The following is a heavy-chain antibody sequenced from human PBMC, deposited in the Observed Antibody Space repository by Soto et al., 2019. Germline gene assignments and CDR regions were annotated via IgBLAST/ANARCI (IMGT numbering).Heavy chain of an antibody. V-gene: IGHV4-59*01. D-gene: IGHD3-10*01. CDR3: ARDPGSGSYYGWFDP. Sequence: PSETLSLTCTVSGGSISSNYWSWIRQPPGKGLEWTGYIYYSGSTNYNPSLKSRVTISVDTSKNQFSLKLSSVTAADTAVYYCARDPGSGSYYGWFDPWGQGTLVTVSS. J-gene: IGHJ5*02. CDR1: GGSISSNY. CDR2: IYYSGST.